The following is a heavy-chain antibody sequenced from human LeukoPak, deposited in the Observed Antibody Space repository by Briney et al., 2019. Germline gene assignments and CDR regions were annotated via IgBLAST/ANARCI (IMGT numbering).Heavy chain of an antibody. CDR1: GGSISSSSYY. D-gene: IGHD3-22*01. J-gene: IGHJ6*03. V-gene: IGHV4-39*07. CDR3: ARDRRTYDSSGYFSLGYYYYMDV. Sequence: SETLSLTCTVSGGSISSSSYYWGWIRQPPGKGLEWIGSIYYSGSTYYNPPLKSRVTISVDTSKNQFSLKLSSVTAADTAVYYCARDRRTYDSSGYFSLGYYYYMDVWGKGTTVTVSS. CDR2: IYYSGST.